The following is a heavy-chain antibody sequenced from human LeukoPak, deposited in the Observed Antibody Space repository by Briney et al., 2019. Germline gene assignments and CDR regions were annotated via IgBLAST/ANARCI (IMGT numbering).Heavy chain of an antibody. CDR1: GFTFSSYE. CDR2: ISSSGSTI. V-gene: IGHV3-48*03. J-gene: IGHJ6*03. CDR3: ARDLGLVATTYYYYYMDV. Sequence: PGGSLRLSCAASGFTFSSYEMNWVRQAPGKGLEWVSYISSSGSTIYYADSVKGRSTISRNNAKNSLYLQMNSLRAEDTAVYYCARDLGLVATTYYYYYMDVWGKGTTVTVSS. D-gene: IGHD5-12*01.